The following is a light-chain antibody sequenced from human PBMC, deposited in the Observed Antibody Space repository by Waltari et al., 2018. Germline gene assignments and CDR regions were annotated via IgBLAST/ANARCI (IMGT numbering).Light chain of an antibody. J-gene: IGKJ1*01. CDR1: QGISNY. CDR2: AAS. CDR3: QKYNSAPWT. Sequence: DLQMTHSPSSLSASVGERVTITCRASQGISNYLAWYQQKPGKVPKLLIYAASPLQSGVPSRCSGSGSGTDFTLTISSLQPEDVTTYYCQKYNSAPWTFGQGTKVEIK. V-gene: IGKV1-27*01.